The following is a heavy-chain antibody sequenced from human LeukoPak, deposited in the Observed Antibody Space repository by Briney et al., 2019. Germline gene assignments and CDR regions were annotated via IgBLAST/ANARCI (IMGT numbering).Heavy chain of an antibody. V-gene: IGHV3-30*04. D-gene: IGHD3-22*01. Sequence: GGSLRLSCAASGFTFSSYAMHWVRQAPGKGLEWVAVISYDGSNKYYADSVKGRFTISRDNSKNTLYLQMNSLRAEDAAVYYCARDMYYYDSSGSIDAFDIWGQGTMVTVSS. J-gene: IGHJ3*02. CDR1: GFTFSSYA. CDR3: ARDMYYYDSSGSIDAFDI. CDR2: ISYDGSNK.